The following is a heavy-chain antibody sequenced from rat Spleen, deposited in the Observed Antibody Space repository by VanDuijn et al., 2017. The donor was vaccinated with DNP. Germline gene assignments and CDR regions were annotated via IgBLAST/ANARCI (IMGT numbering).Heavy chain of an antibody. CDR1: GFTFSNYY. Sequence: EVQLVESGGGLLQPGRSLKLSCTASGFTFSNYYMAWVRQNTRKGLEWVATIISSGSRTYYPDTAKGRFTISRDNEKGSLYLEINSLGSEDTATYYCARRIPGYNSWFFDFWGPGTMVAVSS. CDR2: IISSGSRT. CDR3: ARRIPGYNSWFFDF. D-gene: IGHD1-4*01. J-gene: IGHJ1*01. V-gene: IGHV5-25*01.